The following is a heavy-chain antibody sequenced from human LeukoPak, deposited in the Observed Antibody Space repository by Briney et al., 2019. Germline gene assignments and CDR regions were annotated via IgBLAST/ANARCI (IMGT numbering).Heavy chain of an antibody. Sequence: PGGSLRLSCAASGFTFSSYGMHWVRQAPGKGLEWVAVISYDGSNKYYADSVKGRFTISRDNSKNTLYLQMNSLRAEDTAVYYCARDSLSRGGASYYYGMDVWGQGTTVTVSS. D-gene: IGHD3-16*01. CDR2: ISYDGSNK. CDR3: ARDSLSRGGASYYYGMDV. CDR1: GFTFSSYG. J-gene: IGHJ6*02. V-gene: IGHV3-30*03.